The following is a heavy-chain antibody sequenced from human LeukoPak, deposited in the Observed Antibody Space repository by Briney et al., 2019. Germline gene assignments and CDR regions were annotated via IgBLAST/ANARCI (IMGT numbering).Heavy chain of an antibody. V-gene: IGHV4-59*08. CDR3: AKWASDNRAFDL. CDR1: GTYITSYY. D-gene: IGHD2-8*01. CDR2: GHYSGNT. J-gene: IGHJ4*02. Sequence: PSETLSLTCTVSGTYITSYYWNWIRQAPGQGPEWIGYGHYSGNTKYNPPLKSRVTISVDTSKNQFSLRLSSVTAADTAVYFCAKWASDNRAFDLWGQGTLVTVSS.